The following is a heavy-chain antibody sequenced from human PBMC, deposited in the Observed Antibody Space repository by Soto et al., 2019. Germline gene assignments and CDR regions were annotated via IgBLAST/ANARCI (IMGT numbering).Heavy chain of an antibody. CDR3: ARERRYYGSGSYCYFDY. V-gene: IGHV4-31*03. Sequence: QVQLQESGPGLVKPSQTLSLTCTVSGGSISSGGYYWSWIRQHPGKGLEWIGYIYYSGSTYYNPSLKSRVTISVDTSKNQFSLKLSSVTAADTAVYYCARERRYYGSGSYCYFDYWGQGTLVTVSS. CDR2: IYYSGST. J-gene: IGHJ4*02. CDR1: GGSISSGGYY. D-gene: IGHD3-10*01.